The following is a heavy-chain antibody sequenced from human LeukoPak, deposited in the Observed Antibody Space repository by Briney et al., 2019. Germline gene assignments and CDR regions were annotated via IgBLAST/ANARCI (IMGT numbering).Heavy chain of an antibody. CDR1: GFTFSSYD. D-gene: IGHD1-26*01. J-gene: IGHJ4*02. V-gene: IGHV3-30*18. CDR3: AKEGSNGDFDY. Sequence: GGSLRLSCAASGFTFSSYDMHCVRQAPGKGLEWVTVISYDGSNKYYGDSAKGRFTISRDNSKNTLYLKMNSLRAEDTAVYYCAKEGSNGDFDYWGQGTLVTVSS. CDR2: ISYDGSNK.